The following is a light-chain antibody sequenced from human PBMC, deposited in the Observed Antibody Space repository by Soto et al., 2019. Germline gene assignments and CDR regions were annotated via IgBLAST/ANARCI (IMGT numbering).Light chain of an antibody. J-gene: IGKJ5*01. CDR1: ESDSSY. V-gene: IGKV3-11*01. Sequence: EIVLTQSPATLSLSPGERATLSCRASESDSSYLAWYQQKPGQAPRLLISDASNRATGIPARFSGSGSGTDFTLIISSLEPEDFAVYYCQQRTKTFGQGTRLDIK. CDR2: DAS. CDR3: QQRTKT.